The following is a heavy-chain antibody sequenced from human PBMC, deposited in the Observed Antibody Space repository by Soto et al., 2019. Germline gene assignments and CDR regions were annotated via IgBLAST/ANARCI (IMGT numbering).Heavy chain of an antibody. J-gene: IGHJ6*02. CDR2: VDPPDSYI. Sequence: GQDLTLSYTVPGNVFCRHWMTRVHAIRGRGLEWMGTVDPPDSYITYSPSFQGHVTISVDRTISTAYLQWSSLRASDTAIYYCARRGYSRSVGYYYAMDVWGQGNTVNGS. V-gene: IGHV5-10-1*01. D-gene: IGHD5-12*01. CDR3: ARRGYSRSVGYYYAMDV. CDR1: GNVFCRHW.